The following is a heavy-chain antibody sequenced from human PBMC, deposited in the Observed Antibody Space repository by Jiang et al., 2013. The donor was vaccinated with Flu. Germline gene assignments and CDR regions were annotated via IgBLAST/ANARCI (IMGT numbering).Heavy chain of an antibody. CDR3: AKLLDLYYDFWRGQKAHFDS. CDR2: IYYSGSTST. V-gene: IGHV4-39*01. D-gene: IGHD3-3*01. Sequence: GSGLVKPSETLSLTCTVSGGSISSSNYYWGWIRQPPGKGLEWIGSIYYSGSTSTYYNPSLKGRITISVDTSKNQFSLNLSSVTAADTAVYYCAKLLDLYYDFWRGQKAHFDSWGQGTLVTVSS. J-gene: IGHJ4*02. CDR1: GGSISSSNYY.